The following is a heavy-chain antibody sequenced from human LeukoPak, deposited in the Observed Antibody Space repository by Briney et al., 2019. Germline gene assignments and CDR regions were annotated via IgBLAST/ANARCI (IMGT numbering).Heavy chain of an antibody. CDR3: ARGGVNYASDY. CDR2: IRFDGSNN. CDR1: GFTFSSYG. V-gene: IGHV3-30*02. D-gene: IGHD1-7*01. J-gene: IGHJ4*02. Sequence: GESLKISCAASGFTFSSYGMHWVRQAPGKGLEWVAYIRFDGSNNYYADSLKGRFTISRDNSKNTLYLQMNSLGVEDTAVYSCARGGVNYASDYWGQGTLVTVSS.